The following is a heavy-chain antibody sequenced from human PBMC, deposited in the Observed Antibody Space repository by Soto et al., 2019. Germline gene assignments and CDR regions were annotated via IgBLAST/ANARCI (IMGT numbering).Heavy chain of an antibody. D-gene: IGHD2-2*01. CDR3: AGDGRVPATAIGIFDY. J-gene: IGHJ4*02. CDR2: IYYSGST. Sequence: NPSETLSLTCTVSGGSISSYYWSWIRQPPGKGLEWIGYIYYSGSTNYNPSLKSRVTISVDTSKNQFSLKLSSVTAADTAVYYCAGDGRVPATAIGIFDYWGQGTLVTVSS. V-gene: IGHV4-59*01. CDR1: GGSISSYY.